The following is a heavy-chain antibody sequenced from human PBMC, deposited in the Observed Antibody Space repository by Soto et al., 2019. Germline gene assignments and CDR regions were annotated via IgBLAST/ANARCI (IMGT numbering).Heavy chain of an antibody. V-gene: IGHV4-61*01. CDR2: IYYSGST. Sequence: PSETLSLTCTVSGGSVSSGSYYWSWIRQPPGKGLEWIGYIYYSGSTNYNPSLKSRVTISVDTSKNQFSLKLSSVTAADTAVYYCARDPLNGYFDYWGQGTLVTVSS. CDR1: GGSVSSGSYY. CDR3: ARDPLNGYFDY. J-gene: IGHJ4*02.